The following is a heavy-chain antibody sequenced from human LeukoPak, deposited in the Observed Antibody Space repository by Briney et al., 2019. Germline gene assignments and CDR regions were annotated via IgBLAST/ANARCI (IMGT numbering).Heavy chain of an antibody. V-gene: IGHV4-4*07. CDR1: GGSISSYY. CDR3: ATSPPPYYYYYYMDV. Sequence: SETLSLTCTVSGGSISSYYWSWIRQPAGKGLEWIGRIYTSGSTNYNPSLKSRVTMSVDTSKNQFSLKLSSVTAADTAVYYCATSPPPYYYYYYMDVWGKGTTVTASS. J-gene: IGHJ6*03. CDR2: IYTSGST.